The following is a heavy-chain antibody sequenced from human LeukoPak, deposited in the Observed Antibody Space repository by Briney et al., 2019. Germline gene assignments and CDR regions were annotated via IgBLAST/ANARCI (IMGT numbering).Heavy chain of an antibody. CDR3: ARVDRYFFYLDV. CDR1: GYTFTSYD. V-gene: IGHV1-69*05. CDR2: IIPVFRTP. Sequence: GASVKVSCKASGYTFTSYDINWVRQAPGQGLEWMGGIIPVFRTPNYAQKFQGRVTITTDESTSTAYMELSSLKSDDTAIYYCARVDRYFFYLDVWGQGTTVTVSS. J-gene: IGHJ6*03.